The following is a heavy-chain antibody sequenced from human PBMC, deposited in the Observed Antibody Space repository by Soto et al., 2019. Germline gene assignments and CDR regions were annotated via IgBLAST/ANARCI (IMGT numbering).Heavy chain of an antibody. J-gene: IGHJ4*02. Sequence: GSLRLCCAACGFSFRYFAVGWVRKAPGKGLEWVSVLNDRGDTTYYTDSVKGRFTISRDNSKNTLYLQMNSLRAEDTAVYYCAKDATRTNGWYHFDYWGQGALVTVSS. D-gene: IGHD6-19*01. CDR1: GFSFRYFA. CDR3: AKDATRTNGWYHFDY. V-gene: IGHV3-23*01. CDR2: LNDRGDTT.